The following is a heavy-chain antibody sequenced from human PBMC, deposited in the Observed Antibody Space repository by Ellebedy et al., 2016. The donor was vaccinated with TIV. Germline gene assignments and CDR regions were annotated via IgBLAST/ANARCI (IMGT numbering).Heavy chain of an antibody. CDR1: GFTFSSYS. J-gene: IGHJ5*02. D-gene: IGHD5-24*01. CDR3: ARTGYELVGDGYNYYWFDP. CDR2: ISSSSSYI. V-gene: IGHV3-21*01. Sequence: GESLKISCSASGFTFSSYSMNWVRQAPGKGLEWVSSISSSSSYIYYADSVKGRFTISRDNAKNSLYLQMNSLRAEDTAVYYCARTGYELVGDGYNYYWFDPWGQGTLVTVSS.